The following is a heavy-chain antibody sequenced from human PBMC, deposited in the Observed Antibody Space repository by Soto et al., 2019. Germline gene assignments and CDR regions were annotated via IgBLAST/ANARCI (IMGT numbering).Heavy chain of an antibody. V-gene: IGHV3-33*01. D-gene: IGHD2-15*01. CDR2: IWYDGSNK. Sequence: GGSLRLSCAASGFTFSSYGMHWVRQAPGKGLEWVAVIWYDGSNKYYAESVKGRFTISRDNSKNTLYLQMNSLRAEDTAVYYCARDAVVVVAAMDYYYMDVWGKGTTVTVSS. CDR1: GFTFSSYG. CDR3: ARDAVVVVAAMDYYYMDV. J-gene: IGHJ6*03.